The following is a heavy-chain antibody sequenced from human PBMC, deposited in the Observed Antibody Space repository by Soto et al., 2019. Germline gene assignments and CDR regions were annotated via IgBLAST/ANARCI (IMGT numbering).Heavy chain of an antibody. Sequence: PSETLSHTCTVSGGSISSYYWSWVRQPPGKRLEWIGYMYYSGSTNYNPSLKSRVTMSVDTSKKRFSLKLTSVTAADTAIYYFIVSSDWSRAFDYWGQGVLVTVFS. V-gene: IGHV4-59*01. CDR1: GGSISSYY. CDR2: MYYSGST. J-gene: IGHJ4*02. CDR3: IVSSDWSRAFDY. D-gene: IGHD6-19*01.